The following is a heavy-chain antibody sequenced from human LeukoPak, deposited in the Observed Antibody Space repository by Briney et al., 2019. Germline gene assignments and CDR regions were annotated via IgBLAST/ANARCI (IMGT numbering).Heavy chain of an antibody. Sequence: GASVKVSCKVSGYTLTELSMHWVRQAPGKGLEWMGGFDPEDGETIYAQKFQGRVTMTEDTSTDTAYMELSSLRSEDRAVYYCATGGHGVYYYGMDVWGQGTTVTVSS. CDR3: ATGGHGVYYYGMDV. V-gene: IGHV1-24*01. J-gene: IGHJ6*02. D-gene: IGHD4-23*01. CDR1: GYTLTELS. CDR2: FDPEDGET.